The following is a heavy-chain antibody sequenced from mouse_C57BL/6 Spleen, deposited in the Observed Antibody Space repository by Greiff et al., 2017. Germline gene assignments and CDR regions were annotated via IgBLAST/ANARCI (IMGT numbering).Heavy chain of an antibody. J-gene: IGHJ2*01. CDR2: IDPSDSYT. Sequence: QVQLQQPGAELVKPGASVKLSCKASGYTFTSYWMQWVKQRPGQGLEWIGEIDPSDSYTNYNQKFKGKATLTVDTSSSTAYMQLSSLTSEDSAVYYCARWSGTGFDYWGQGTTLTVSS. CDR3: ARWSGTGFDY. CDR1: GYTFTSYW. D-gene: IGHD4-1*01. V-gene: IGHV1-50*01.